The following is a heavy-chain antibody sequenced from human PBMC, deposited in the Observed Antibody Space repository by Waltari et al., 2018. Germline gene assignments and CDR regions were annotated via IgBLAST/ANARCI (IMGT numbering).Heavy chain of an antibody. Sequence: QVQLVQSGAEVQKPGSSVKVSCKASGAPLWSYAISWVRTAPGKGPGWMGGIIRLLGTTNYAQKFQGRVTMTADEPTSTAYVELSSLKSEDTAVYFCARSYYYDRRANYPSLGAFDSWGQGTLVTVSS. D-gene: IGHD3-22*01. V-gene: IGHV1-69*01. CDR1: GAPLWSYA. CDR2: IIRLLGTT. CDR3: ARSYYYDRRANYPSLGAFDS. J-gene: IGHJ4*02.